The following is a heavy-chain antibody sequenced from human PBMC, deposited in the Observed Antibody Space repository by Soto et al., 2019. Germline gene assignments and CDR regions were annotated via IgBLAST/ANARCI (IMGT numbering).Heavy chain of an antibody. CDR2: IRYDGSKE. CDR1: GFTFSSYG. CDR3: ARAGVTPNFFDY. J-gene: IGHJ4*02. V-gene: IGHV3-33*01. Sequence: QMQLAESGGGVVQPGRSLRLSCAASGFTFSSYGMYWVRQAPGKGLEWLANIRYDGSKEYYADFVKGRFTISRDNSKNTLDLQMNSLRGEDTAVYYCARAGVTPNFFDYWGQGARVTVSS. D-gene: IGHD3-10*01.